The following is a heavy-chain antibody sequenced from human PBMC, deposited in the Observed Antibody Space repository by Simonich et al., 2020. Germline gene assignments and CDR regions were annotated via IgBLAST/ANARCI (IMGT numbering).Heavy chain of an antibody. CDR3: ARGGLADRRIVYYYYMDV. V-gene: IGHV1-69*09. CDR2: IITILSIA. Sequence: QVQLVQSGAEVKKPGSSVKVSCKASGGTFSSYAISWVRQAPGQGLGWMGGIITILSIANSAQKFQGRVTITADKSTSTAYMELSSLRSEDTAVYYCARGGLADRRIVYYYYMDVWGKGTTVTVSS. CDR1: GGTFSSYA. J-gene: IGHJ6*03. D-gene: IGHD2-15*01.